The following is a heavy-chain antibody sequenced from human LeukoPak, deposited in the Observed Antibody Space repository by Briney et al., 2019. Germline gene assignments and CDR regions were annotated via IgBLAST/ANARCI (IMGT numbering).Heavy chain of an antibody. CDR3: ARGPYGGTPDAFDI. CDR2: IRNKANSYTT. V-gene: IGHV3-72*01. CDR1: GFTFSDHY. D-gene: IGHD4-17*01. J-gene: IGHJ3*02. Sequence: GGSLRLSCAASGFTFSDHYMDWVSQASGKGLEWVGRIRNKANSYTTEYAASVKGRFTVSRDDSKNSLYLQMNSLTAEDTAVYYCARGPYGGTPDAFDIWGQVTVVAVSS.